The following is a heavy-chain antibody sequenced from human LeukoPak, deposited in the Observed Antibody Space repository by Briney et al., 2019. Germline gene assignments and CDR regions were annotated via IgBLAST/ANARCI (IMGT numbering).Heavy chain of an antibody. Sequence: GGSLRLSCAASGFTFSSYGMHWVRQAPGKGQEGVAVISYDGSNKYYADSVKGRFTISRDNSKNTLYLQMNSLRAEDTAVYYCAKETSHYDILTGYHYYFDYWGQGTLVTVSS. CDR1: GFTFSSYG. CDR2: ISYDGSNK. J-gene: IGHJ4*02. CDR3: AKETSHYDILTGYHYYFDY. V-gene: IGHV3-30*18. D-gene: IGHD3-9*01.